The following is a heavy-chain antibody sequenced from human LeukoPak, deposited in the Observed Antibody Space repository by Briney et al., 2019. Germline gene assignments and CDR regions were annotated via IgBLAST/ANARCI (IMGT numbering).Heavy chain of an antibody. Sequence: PGESLKISCKTSGYTFTNYWIGWVRQMPGRGLEWMGIIYPGDSDIRYSPSFQGQVTISADKSISTAYLQWSSLKASDTAMYYCARPVGRGSTISSDVDPWGQGTLVTVSS. CDR1: GYTFTNYW. CDR3: ARPVGRGSTISSDVDP. J-gene: IGHJ5*02. D-gene: IGHD3-16*01. V-gene: IGHV5-51*01. CDR2: IYPGDSDI.